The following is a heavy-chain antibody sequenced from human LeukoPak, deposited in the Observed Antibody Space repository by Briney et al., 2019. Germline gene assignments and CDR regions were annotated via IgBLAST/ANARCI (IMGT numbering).Heavy chain of an antibody. CDR3: AREGRIAAAGTGLDY. J-gene: IGHJ4*02. D-gene: IGHD6-13*01. Sequence: SVKVSCTASGATFSSYAISWVRQAPGQGLDWMGGIIPIFGTANYAQKFQGRVTITTDESTSTAYMELSSLRSDDTAVYCCAREGRIAAAGTGLDYWGQGTLVTVSS. CDR2: IIPIFGTA. CDR1: GATFSSYA. V-gene: IGHV1-69*05.